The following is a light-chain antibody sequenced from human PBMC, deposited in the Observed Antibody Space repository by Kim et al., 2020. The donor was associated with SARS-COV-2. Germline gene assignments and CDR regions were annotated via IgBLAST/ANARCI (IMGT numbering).Light chain of an antibody. V-gene: IGKV3-15*01. Sequence: EIVITPSPAALSVSPGEAVTLPCRASQRVNNNLAWYHQKPGQAPRLVIYGASSRATGIPDRFSGSGSGTEFTLTISSLQPEDSAVYYCQQYYLSPRTFGVGTKVDIK. J-gene: IGKJ4*02. CDR3: QQYYLSPRT. CDR1: QRVNNN. CDR2: GAS.